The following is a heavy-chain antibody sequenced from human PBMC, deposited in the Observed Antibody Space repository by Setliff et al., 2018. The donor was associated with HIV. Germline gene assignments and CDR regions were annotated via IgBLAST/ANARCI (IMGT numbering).Heavy chain of an antibody. J-gene: IGHJ6*03. CDR3: ARGGTNGAPGYYYMDV. Sequence: GASVKVSCKASGYSFTKYVMHWVRQAPGQRLEWMGWINAGNDNTKYSQKFQGRVTITRDASANTAYMELSSLRSEDTAVYYCARGGTNGAPGYYYMDVWGKGTTVTVSS. D-gene: IGHD2-8*01. CDR1: GYSFTKYV. CDR2: INAGNDNT. V-gene: IGHV1-3*01.